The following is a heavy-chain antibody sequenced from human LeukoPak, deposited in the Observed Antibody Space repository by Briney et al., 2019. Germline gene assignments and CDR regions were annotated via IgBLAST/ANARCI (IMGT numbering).Heavy chain of an antibody. V-gene: IGHV5-51*01. CDR1: GYSFTSYW. J-gene: IGHJ3*02. CDR3: ARDFSQGSGWSDAFDI. CDR2: IYPGDSDT. Sequence: KPGESLKISCKGSGYSFTSYWIGWVRQMPGKGLEWMGIIYPGDSDTRYSPSFQGQVTISADKSISTAYLQWSSLKASDTAMYYCARDFSQGSGWSDAFDIWGQGTMVTVSS. D-gene: IGHD6-19*01.